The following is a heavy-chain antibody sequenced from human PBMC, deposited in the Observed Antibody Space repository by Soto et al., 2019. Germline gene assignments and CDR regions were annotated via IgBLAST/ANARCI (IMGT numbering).Heavy chain of an antibody. CDR2: IYYSGST. J-gene: IGHJ5*02. V-gene: IGHV4-39*01. D-gene: IGHD6-13*01. Sequence: QLQLQESGPGLVKPSETLSLTCTVSGGSISSSSFHWGWIRQPPGKGLEWIGSIYYSGSTYYSPYLKRRVIISVDTSKNQFSLKLSSVTAADTAVYYCARRERAAGTDWWFDPWGQGTLVTVSS. CDR1: GGSISSSSFH. CDR3: ARRERAAGTDWWFDP.